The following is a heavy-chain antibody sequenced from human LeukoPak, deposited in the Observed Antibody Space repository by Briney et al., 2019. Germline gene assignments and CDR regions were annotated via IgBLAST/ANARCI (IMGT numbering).Heavy chain of an antibody. V-gene: IGHV3-30*18. J-gene: IGHJ4*02. Sequence: GGSLRLSCAASGFTFSSYGMHRVRQAPGKGLEWVAVMSYEGTNRYYADSVKGRFTISRDNSKNTLYLLMNSLRVEDTAVYYCAKDVERLDYFDYWGQGTLVTVSS. D-gene: IGHD3-9*01. CDR3: AKDVERLDYFDY. CDR1: GFTFSSYG. CDR2: MSYEGTNR.